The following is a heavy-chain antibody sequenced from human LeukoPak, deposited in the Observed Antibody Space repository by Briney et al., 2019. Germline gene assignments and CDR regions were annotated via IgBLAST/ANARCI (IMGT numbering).Heavy chain of an antibody. J-gene: IGHJ4*02. Sequence: PSETLSLTCAVSGVSISSGGYSWSWIRQPPGKGLEWIGYIYHSGSTYYNPSLKSRVTISVGRSKNQFSLKLSSVTAADTAVYYCARDSDYDEKYFDYWGQGTLVTVSS. CDR1: GVSISSGGYS. V-gene: IGHV4-30-2*01. CDR3: ARDSDYDEKYFDY. CDR2: IYHSGST. D-gene: IGHD3-16*01.